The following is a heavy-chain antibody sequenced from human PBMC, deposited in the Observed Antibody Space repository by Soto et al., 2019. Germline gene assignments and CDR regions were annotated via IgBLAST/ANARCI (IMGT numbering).Heavy chain of an antibody. J-gene: IGHJ3*02. D-gene: IGHD3-16*01. Sequence: ASVKVSCKVSGYTLTDLSMHWVRQAPGKGLEWMGGFDPEDGETIYSQKFQGRVTMTEDTSTDTAYMELSSLRSEGTAVYYCATASPLLVPSGAFDIWGQGTMVTVSS. CDR2: FDPEDGET. V-gene: IGHV1-24*01. CDR1: GYTLTDLS. CDR3: ATASPLLVPSGAFDI.